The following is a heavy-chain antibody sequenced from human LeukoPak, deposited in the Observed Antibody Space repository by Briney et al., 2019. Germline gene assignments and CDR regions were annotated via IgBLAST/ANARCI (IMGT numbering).Heavy chain of an antibody. V-gene: IGHV3-7*03. CDR2: IKQDGRAK. CDR1: GFTFSDYW. CDR3: AIVVAARQGTIDP. Sequence: PGGSLRLSCTASGFTFSDYWMTWVRQAPGKGLEWVANIKQDGRAKYYVDSVKGRFTISRDNAKNSLYLQMNSLRAEDTAVYYCAIVVAARQGTIDPWGQGTLVTISS. J-gene: IGHJ5*02. D-gene: IGHD6-6*01.